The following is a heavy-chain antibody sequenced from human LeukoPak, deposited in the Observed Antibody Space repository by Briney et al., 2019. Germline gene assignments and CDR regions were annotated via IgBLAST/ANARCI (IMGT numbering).Heavy chain of an antibody. CDR1: GYTFTSSW. J-gene: IGHJ6*02. D-gene: IGHD4-23*01. CDR3: AREFLAGGNSHYYGMDV. V-gene: IGHV5-51*01. Sequence: GESLKISCKASGYTFTSSWIGWVRQMPGKGLEWVGVIYPGDSDTRYSPSFQGQVTISADKSISTAYLQWSSLRSEDTAVYYCAREFLAGGNSHYYGMDVWGQGTTVTVSS. CDR2: IYPGDSDT.